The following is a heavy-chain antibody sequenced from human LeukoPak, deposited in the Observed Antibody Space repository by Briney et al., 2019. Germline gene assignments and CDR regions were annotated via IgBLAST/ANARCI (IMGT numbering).Heavy chain of an antibody. CDR2: IIPILGIA. J-gene: IGHJ4*02. V-gene: IGHV1-69*04. CDR1: GGTFSSYA. D-gene: IGHD5-18*01. Sequence: SVKVSCKASGGTFSSYAISWVRQAPGQGLEWMGRIIPILGIANYAQKFQGRVTITADKSTSTAYMELSSLRSEDTAVYYCARDFGYSYGPHFDYWGQGALVTVSS. CDR3: ARDFGYSYGPHFDY.